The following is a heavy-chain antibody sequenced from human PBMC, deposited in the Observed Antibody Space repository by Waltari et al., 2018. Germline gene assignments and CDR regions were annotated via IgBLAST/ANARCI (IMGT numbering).Heavy chain of an antibody. J-gene: IGHJ5*02. CDR1: GGSFRGSS. CDR3: ARMGFVVVAAPGKFDP. CDR2: INHSGSP. Sequence: QVQLQQWGAGLLKPSETLSLPCAVYGGSFRGSSWSWIRQPPGKGLEWSGEINHSGSPNYNPSLKSRVTISVDTSKNQFSLKLSSVTAADTAVYYCARMGFVVVAAPGKFDPWGQGTLVTVSS. D-gene: IGHD2-15*01. V-gene: IGHV4-34*01.